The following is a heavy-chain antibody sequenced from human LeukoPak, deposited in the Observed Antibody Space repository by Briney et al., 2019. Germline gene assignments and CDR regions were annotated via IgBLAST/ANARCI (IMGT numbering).Heavy chain of an antibody. J-gene: IGHJ4*02. CDR2: MSYDGSNK. D-gene: IGHD4-17*01. CDR1: GFTFSSYA. CDR3: ARDANGDYVLTG. V-gene: IGHV3-30*04. Sequence: PGGSPRLSCAASGFTFSSYAMHWVRQAPGKGLEWVAVMSYDGSNKYYADSVKGRFTISRDNSKNTLYLQMNSLRAEDTAVYYCARDANGDYVLTGWGQGTLVTVSS.